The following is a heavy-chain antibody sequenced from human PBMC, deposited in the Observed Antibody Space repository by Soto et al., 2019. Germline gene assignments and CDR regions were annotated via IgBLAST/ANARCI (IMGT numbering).Heavy chain of an antibody. CDR2: ISSDGSST. Sequence: EVQLVESGGGLVQPGGSLRLSCDASGFTFSSYWMHWVRQGPGKELVWVSRISSDGSSTNYADSVKGRFTISRDNAKNTLYPQMNSLRAAETPVYYWARCWYYNDSSSYFSGDAFDLWGHGTMVTVSS. CDR3: ARCWYYNDSSSYFSGDAFDL. J-gene: IGHJ3*01. D-gene: IGHD3-22*01. V-gene: IGHV3-74*01. CDR1: GFTFSSYW.